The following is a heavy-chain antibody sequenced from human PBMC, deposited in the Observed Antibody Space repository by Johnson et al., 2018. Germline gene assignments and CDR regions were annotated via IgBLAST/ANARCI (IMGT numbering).Heavy chain of an antibody. J-gene: IGHJ3*02. CDR1: GFTFINAW. CDR3: TTDGEAERDAFDI. CDR2: ITSRRAGGPL. V-gene: IGHV3-15*07. Sequence: VQLVESGGGSVRPGGSLRLSCAASGFTFINAWMNWVRQAPGKGLEWVGRITSRRAGGPLDYAAPVKGKFTISRDDSKNTLYLQMNSLKTEDTAVYYCTTDGEAERDAFDIWGRGTMVTVSS.